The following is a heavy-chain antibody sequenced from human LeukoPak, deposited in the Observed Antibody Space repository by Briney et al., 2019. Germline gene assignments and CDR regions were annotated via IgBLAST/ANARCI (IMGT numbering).Heavy chain of an antibody. Sequence: GGSLRLSCAASGFTLSSNYMRWVRQAPGKGLEWVSVIHSCGSTYYADSVKGRFTISRDNSKNTLYLQMISLSAEDTAVYYCARTPGGQFFDYWGQGTLVTVSS. J-gene: IGHJ4*02. D-gene: IGHD3-16*01. V-gene: IGHV3-53*01. CDR2: IHSCGST. CDR3: ARTPGGQFFDY. CDR1: GFTLSSNY.